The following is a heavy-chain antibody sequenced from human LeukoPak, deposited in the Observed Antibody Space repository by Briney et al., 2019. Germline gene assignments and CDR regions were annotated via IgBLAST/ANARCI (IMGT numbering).Heavy chain of an antibody. Sequence: GGSLRLSCAASEFTSSAFWMTWVRRPPGKGLEWVANINKDGTEKEYVDSVKGRFSIFRDNAKHSVFLQMNSLRAEDTAVYYCAIFAGAVPGNLLLWGKGTTVIVSA. CDR1: EFTSSAFW. V-gene: IGHV3-7*01. J-gene: IGHJ6*04. D-gene: IGHD2-8*02. CDR2: INKDGTEK. CDR3: AIFAGAVPGNLLL.